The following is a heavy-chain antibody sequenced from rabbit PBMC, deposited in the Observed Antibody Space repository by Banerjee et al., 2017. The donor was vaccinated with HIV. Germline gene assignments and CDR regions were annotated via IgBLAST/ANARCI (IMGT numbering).Heavy chain of an antibody. Sequence: QEQLVESGGGLVKPEGSLTLTCTASGFSFSVKYVMCWVRQAPGKGLEWIACINTSSGNTVYANWAKGRFTISRTSSTTVALQMTSLTAADTATYFCARAVWSEGWDNYFNLWGPGTLVTVS. CDR3: ARAVWSEGWDNYFNL. J-gene: IGHJ4*01. V-gene: IGHV1S45*01. D-gene: IGHD4-2*01. CDR2: INTSSGNT. CDR1: GFSFSVKYV.